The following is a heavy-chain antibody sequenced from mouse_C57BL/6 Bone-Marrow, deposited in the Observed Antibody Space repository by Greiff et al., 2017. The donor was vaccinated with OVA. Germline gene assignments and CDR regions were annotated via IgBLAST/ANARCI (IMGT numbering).Heavy chain of an antibody. V-gene: IGHV1-82*01. CDR1: GYAFSSSW. Sequence: QVQLQQSGPELVKPGASVKISCKASGYAFSSSWMNWVKQRPGKGLEWIGRIYPGDGDTNYNGKFKGKATLTADKSSSTAYMQLSSLTSEDSAVYFCARWSYYGSSLYWYFDVWGTGTTVTVSS. D-gene: IGHD1-1*01. CDR2: IYPGDGDT. CDR3: ARWSYYGSSLYWYFDV. J-gene: IGHJ1*03.